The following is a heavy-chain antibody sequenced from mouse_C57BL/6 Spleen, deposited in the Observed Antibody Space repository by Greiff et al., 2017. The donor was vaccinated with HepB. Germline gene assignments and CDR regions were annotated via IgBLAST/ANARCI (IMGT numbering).Heavy chain of an antibody. CDR3: ARQEILRYYFDY. CDR1: GFTFSSYG. V-gene: IGHV5-6*01. J-gene: IGHJ2*01. D-gene: IGHD1-1*01. Sequence: EVQRVESGGDLVKPGGSLKLSCAASGFTFSSYGMSWVRQTPDKRLEWVATISSGGSYTYYPDSVKGRFTISRDNAKNTLYLQMSSLKSEDTAMYYCARQEILRYYFDYWGQGTTLTVSS. CDR2: ISSGGSYT.